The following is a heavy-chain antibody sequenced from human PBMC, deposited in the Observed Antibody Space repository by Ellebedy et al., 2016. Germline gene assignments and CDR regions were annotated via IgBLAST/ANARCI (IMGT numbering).Heavy chain of an antibody. D-gene: IGHD3-22*01. CDR2: ISYDGSYK. Sequence: GESLKISCAASGFTVSSNYMSWVRQAPGKGLVWVAVISYDGSYKYYADSVKGRFTISRDNSKNTLYLQMNSLRAEDTAVYYCARDLEDYDSSHIDYWGQGTLVTVSP. CDR3: ARDLEDYDSSHIDY. V-gene: IGHV3-30-3*01. J-gene: IGHJ4*02. CDR1: GFTVSSNY.